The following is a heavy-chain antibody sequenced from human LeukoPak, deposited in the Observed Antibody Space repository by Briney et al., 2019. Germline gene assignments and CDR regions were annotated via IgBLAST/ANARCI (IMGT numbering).Heavy chain of an antibody. V-gene: IGHV3-7*02. J-gene: IGHJ1*01. CDR2: IKPDGSDK. CDR3: ARPPPSCSSTSCYQQY. Sequence: GGSLRLSCAASGFTFSGYWMSWVRQAPGKGLEWVANIKPDGSDKYYVDSVKGRFTISRDNSKNTLYLQMNSLRVEDTAVYYCARPPPSCSSTSCYQQYWGQGTLVTVSS. D-gene: IGHD2-2*01. CDR1: GFTFSGYW.